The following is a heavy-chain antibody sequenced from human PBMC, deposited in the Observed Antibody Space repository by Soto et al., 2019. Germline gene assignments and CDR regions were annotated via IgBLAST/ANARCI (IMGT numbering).Heavy chain of an antibody. CDR2: INAGNGNT. V-gene: IGHV1-3*01. Sequence: ASVKVSCKASGYTFTSYAMHWVRQAPGQRLEWMGWINAGNGNTKYSQRFQGRVTITRDTSASTAYMELSSLRSEDTAVYYCARDLGYYDSSGYFSYYYYYGMDVWGQGXTVTVYS. CDR3: ARDLGYYDSSGYFSYYYYYGMDV. CDR1: GYTFTSYA. D-gene: IGHD3-22*01. J-gene: IGHJ6*02.